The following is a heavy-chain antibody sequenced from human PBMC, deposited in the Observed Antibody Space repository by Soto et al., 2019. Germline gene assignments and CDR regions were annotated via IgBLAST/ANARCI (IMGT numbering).Heavy chain of an antibody. CDR3: ARQSADGSYDY. J-gene: IGHJ4*02. D-gene: IGHD5-12*01. V-gene: IGHV1-69*02. Sequence: SVKVSCKASGYTFTSYYMNWVRQAPGQGLEWMGRIIPILGIANYAQKFQGRVTITADKSTSTAYMELSSLRSEDTAVYYCARQSADGSYDYWGQGTLVTVSS. CDR1: GYTFTSYY. CDR2: IIPILGIA.